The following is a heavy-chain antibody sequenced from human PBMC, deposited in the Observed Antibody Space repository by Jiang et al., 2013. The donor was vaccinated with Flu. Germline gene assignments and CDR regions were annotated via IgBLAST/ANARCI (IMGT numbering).Heavy chain of an antibody. V-gene: IGHV5-51*01. Sequence: RYSPSFQGQVTISADKSISTAYLQWSSLKASDTAMYYCARQTGAGGGTFDYWGQGTLVTVSS. J-gene: IGHJ4*02. D-gene: IGHD3-16*01. CDR3: ARQTGAGGGTFDY.